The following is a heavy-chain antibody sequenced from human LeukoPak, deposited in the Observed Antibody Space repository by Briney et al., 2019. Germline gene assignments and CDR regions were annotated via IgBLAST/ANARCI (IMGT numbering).Heavy chain of an antibody. Sequence: PGRSLRLYCAASGFTFDDYAMHWVRQAPGKGLEWVSGISWNSGSIGYADSVKGRFTISRDNAKNSLYLQMNSLRAEDTALYYCAKGWAYGDYGGPEDWGQGTLVTVSS. CDR3: AKGWAYGDYGGPED. V-gene: IGHV3-9*01. CDR2: ISWNSGSI. D-gene: IGHD4-17*01. CDR1: GFTFDDYA. J-gene: IGHJ4*02.